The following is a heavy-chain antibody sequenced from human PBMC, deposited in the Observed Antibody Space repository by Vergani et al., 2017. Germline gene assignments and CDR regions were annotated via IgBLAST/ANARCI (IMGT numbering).Heavy chain of an antibody. D-gene: IGHD6-19*01. CDR2: IYYSGST. J-gene: IGHJ5*02. CDR3: ARHTTVEWLVKLGWIDP. V-gene: IGHV4-39*01. CDR1: GASIRSSNYY. Sequence: QLQLQESGPGLVKPSATLSLTCSVSGASIRSSNYYCGWIRHPPGKGLEWIASIYYSGSTYYTPSLKSRVTISVDTSKNQFSLKLSSVTAADTAVYFCARHTTVEWLVKLGWIDPWGQGILVTVSS.